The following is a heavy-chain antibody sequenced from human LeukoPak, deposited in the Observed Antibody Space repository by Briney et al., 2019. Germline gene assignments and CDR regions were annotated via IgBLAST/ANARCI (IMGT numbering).Heavy chain of an antibody. Sequence: ASVKVSCKASGYTFTNHGITWVRQAPGQGLEWMGWISAHDGNTNYAQKLQGRVTMTTDTSTSIAYMELRSLRSDDTAMYYCARAWIMVTSHPDFWGQGTLVTVSS. V-gene: IGHV1-18*01. J-gene: IGHJ4*02. CDR1: GYTFTNHG. CDR3: ARAWIMVTSHPDF. CDR2: ISAHDGNT. D-gene: IGHD2-21*02.